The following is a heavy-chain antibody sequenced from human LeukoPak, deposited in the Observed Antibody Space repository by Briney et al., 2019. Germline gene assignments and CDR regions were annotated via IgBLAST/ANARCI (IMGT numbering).Heavy chain of an antibody. Sequence: GGSLRLSCATSGFSFGDYSMNWVRQAPGKGLEWISYIGISSGNTYYADSVKGRFTISGDKARDSLYLQMNSLRVEDTAVYYCARDYKYAFDNWGQGTLVTVSS. CDR2: IGISSGNT. CDR3: ARDYKYAFDN. D-gene: IGHD5-24*01. J-gene: IGHJ4*02. CDR1: GFSFGDYS. V-gene: IGHV3-48*01.